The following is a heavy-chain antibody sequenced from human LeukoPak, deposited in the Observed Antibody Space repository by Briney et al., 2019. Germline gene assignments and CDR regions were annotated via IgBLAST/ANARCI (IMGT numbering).Heavy chain of an antibody. V-gene: IGHV1-69*13. CDR3: ARGQGPGWSTPLNWFDP. CDR2: IIPIFGTA. Sequence: SVMVSCKASGYTFTSYAMNWVRQAPGQGLEWMGGIIPIFGTANYAQKFQGRVTITADESTSTAYMELSSLRSEDTAVYYCARGQGPGWSTPLNWFDPWGQGTLVTVSS. D-gene: IGHD6-19*01. J-gene: IGHJ5*02. CDR1: GYTFTSYA.